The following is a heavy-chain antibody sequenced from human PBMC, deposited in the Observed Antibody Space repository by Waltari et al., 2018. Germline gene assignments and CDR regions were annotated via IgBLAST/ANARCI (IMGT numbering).Heavy chain of an antibody. CDR3: ARGLGSYWYFDL. CDR2: IIPILGIA. J-gene: IGHJ2*01. V-gene: IGHV1-69*04. D-gene: IGHD2-15*01. Sequence: QVQLVQSGAAVKKPGSAVKVSCKASGGTFSSYAISWVRQAPGQGLEWMGRIIPILGIANYAQKFQGRVTSTADKSTSTAYMELSSLRSEDTAVYYCARGLGSYWYFDLWGRGTLVTVSS. CDR1: GGTFSSYA.